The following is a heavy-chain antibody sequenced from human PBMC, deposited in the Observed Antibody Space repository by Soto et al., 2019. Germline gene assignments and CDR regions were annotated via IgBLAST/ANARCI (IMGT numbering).Heavy chain of an antibody. CDR1: GGSISSSSYY. D-gene: IGHD3-3*01. J-gene: IGHJ5*02. CDR2: IYYSGST. Sequence: QLQLQESGPGLVKPSETLSLTCTVSGGSISSSSYYWGWIRQPPGKGLEWIGSIYYSGSTHYNPSPKSRAPISVDTSQTQCSLKLSSVTAADTAVYYCARHLGITIFGHKGCVAPWGQRSLVTVSS. CDR3: ARHLGITIFGHKGCVAP. V-gene: IGHV4-39*01.